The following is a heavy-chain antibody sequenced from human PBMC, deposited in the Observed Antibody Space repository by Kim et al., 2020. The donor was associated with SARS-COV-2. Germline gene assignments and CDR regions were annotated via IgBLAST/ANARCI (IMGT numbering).Heavy chain of an antibody. J-gene: IGHJ3*02. CDR3: VKDVTANIGARRHAFDI. D-gene: IGHD6-6*01. CDR1: GFTFNEYA. CDR2: ISGNSGGT. Sequence: GGSLRLSCEVSGFTFNEYAMHWVRQVPGKGLTWVSSISGNSGGTSYADSVRGRFIISRDNTKQSLFLQMNGLSAEDTALYYCVKDVTANIGARRHAFDIWGQGTMVTVSS. V-gene: IGHV3-9*01.